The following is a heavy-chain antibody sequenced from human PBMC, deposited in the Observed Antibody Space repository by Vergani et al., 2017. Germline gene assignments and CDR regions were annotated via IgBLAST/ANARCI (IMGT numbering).Heavy chain of an antibody. CDR1: GFTFSSYG. D-gene: IGHD3-3*01. J-gene: IGHJ6*03. V-gene: IGHV3-33*01. CDR3: ARGGYDFWSGYPSQYYYYXMDV. Sequence: QVQLVESGGGVVQPGRSLRLSCAASGFTFSSYGMHWVRQAPGKGLEWVAVIWYDGSNKYYADSVKGRFTISRDNSKNTLYLQMKSLRAEDTAVYYCARGGYDFWSGYPSQYYYYXMDVWGKGTTVTVSS. CDR2: IWYDGSNK.